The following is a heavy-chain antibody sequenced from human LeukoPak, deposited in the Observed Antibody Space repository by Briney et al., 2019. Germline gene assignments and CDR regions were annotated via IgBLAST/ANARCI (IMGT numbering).Heavy chain of an antibody. Sequence: SETLSLTCTVSGGSISSYYWSWVRQPPGKGLEWIGYIYYSGSTNYNPSLKSRVTISVDTSKNQFSLKLSSVTAADTAVYYCARRGVVTEFDYWGQGTLVTVSS. CDR2: IYYSGST. V-gene: IGHV4-59*01. J-gene: IGHJ4*02. CDR3: ARRGVVTEFDY. D-gene: IGHD4-23*01. CDR1: GGSISSYY.